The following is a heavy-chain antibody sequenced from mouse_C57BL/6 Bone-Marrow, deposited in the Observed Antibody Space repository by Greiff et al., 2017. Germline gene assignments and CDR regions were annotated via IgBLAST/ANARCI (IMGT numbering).Heavy chain of an antibody. CDR1: GYTFTSYW. J-gene: IGHJ4*01. Sequence: QVQLQQPGAELVKPGASVKMSCKASGYTFTSYWITWVKQRPGQGLEWIGDIYPGSGSTNYNEKFKSKATLTVDTSSSTAYMQLSSLTSEDSAVYYCARSGLRYPDPLYAMDYWGQGTSVTVSS. CDR3: ARSGLRYPDPLYAMDY. V-gene: IGHV1-55*01. D-gene: IGHD1-1*01. CDR2: IYPGSGST.